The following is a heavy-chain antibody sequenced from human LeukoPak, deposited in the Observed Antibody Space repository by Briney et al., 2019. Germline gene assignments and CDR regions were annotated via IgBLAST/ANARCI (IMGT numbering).Heavy chain of an antibody. CDR1: GGSVSGYQ. Sequence: KASETLSLTCTVSGGSVSGYQWSWIRQPPGKRLEWIGFIYYSGNTNYNPSLKSRVSMSVDTSQNQFSLRLSSVTAADTAVYYCARENRGSLAHDHWGQGTLVTVSS. J-gene: IGHJ4*02. CDR2: IYYSGNT. V-gene: IGHV4-59*02. CDR3: ARENRGSLAHDH.